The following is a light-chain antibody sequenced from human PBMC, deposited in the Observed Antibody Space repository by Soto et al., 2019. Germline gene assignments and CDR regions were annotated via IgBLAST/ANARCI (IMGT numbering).Light chain of an antibody. J-gene: IGKJ1*01. CDR2: GAS. CDR3: QEYSSWWT. CDR1: QSVGAN. V-gene: IGKV3-15*01. Sequence: EIVMTQSPATLSVSPGERVTLSCRASQSVGANLAWYQHKAGQPPRLLIYGASTRATGIPARFSGSGSGTEFTLTISTLQSEDFAVYYCQEYSSWWTFGQGTKVEIK.